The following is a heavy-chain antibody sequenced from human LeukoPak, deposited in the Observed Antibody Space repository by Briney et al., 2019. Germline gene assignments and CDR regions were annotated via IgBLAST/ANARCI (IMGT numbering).Heavy chain of an antibody. J-gene: IGHJ4*02. CDR1: GDSISSYY. V-gene: IGHV4-59*01. CDR3: ATGYSSTWYYFDY. D-gene: IGHD6-13*01. Sequence: SETLSLTCTVSGDSISSYYWSWIRQPPGKGLEWIGYIYHSGSTNYNPSLKSRVTISADTSKDQFSLKLASVTAADAAVYYCATGYSSTWYYFDYWGQGTLVTVSS. CDR2: IYHSGST.